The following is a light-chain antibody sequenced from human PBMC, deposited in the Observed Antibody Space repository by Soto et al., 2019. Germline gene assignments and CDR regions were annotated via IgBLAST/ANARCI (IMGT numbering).Light chain of an antibody. CDR2: LEGSGSS. CDR3: ETWDSTTPSVV. J-gene: IGLJ2*01. Sequence: QPVLTQSSSASASPGSWVRLTGTLSSGHSNYIVAWHQQQPGKATRYLMNLEGSGSSNRGRGVPDRFSGSSSGAARYLTISNLQSEDEADYYCETWDSTTPSVVFGGGTKLTVL. CDR1: SGHSNYI. V-gene: IGLV4-60*03.